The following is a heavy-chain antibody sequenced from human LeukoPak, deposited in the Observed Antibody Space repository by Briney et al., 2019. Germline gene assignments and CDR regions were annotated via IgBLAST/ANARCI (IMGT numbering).Heavy chain of an antibody. CDR2: IYYSGST. CDR3: ARGAYYYDSSGYSRDAFDI. J-gene: IGHJ3*02. D-gene: IGHD3-22*01. V-gene: IGHV4-59*01. Sequence: SETLSLTCTVSGGSINTYYWSWIRQPPGKGLEWIGYIYYSGSTNYNPSLKSRVTISVDTSKNQFSLKLSSVTAADTAVYYCARGAYYYDSSGYSRDAFDIWGQGTMVTVSS. CDR1: GGSINTYY.